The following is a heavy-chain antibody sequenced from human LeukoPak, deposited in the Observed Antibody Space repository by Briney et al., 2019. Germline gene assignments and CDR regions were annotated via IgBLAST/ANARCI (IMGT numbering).Heavy chain of an antibody. CDR1: GYTFTSYY. J-gene: IGHJ4*02. V-gene: IGHV1-46*01. CDR2: INPSGGST. CDR3: ARTDRATNRDGYNPESDY. D-gene: IGHD5-24*01. Sequence: ASVKVSCKASGYTFTSYYMHWVRQAPGQGLEWMGIINPSGGSTSYAQKFQGRVTMTRDMSTSTVYMELSSLRSEDTAVYYCARTDRATNRDGYNPESDYWGQGTLVTVSS.